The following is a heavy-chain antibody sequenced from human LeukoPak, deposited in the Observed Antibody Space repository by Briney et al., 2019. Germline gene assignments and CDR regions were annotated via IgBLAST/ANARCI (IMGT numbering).Heavy chain of an antibody. CDR3: ARALNYYYGSGSYSVFDY. Sequence: SQTLSLTCTVSGGSISSGSYYWSWIRQPAGKGLEWIGYIYYSGSTNYNPSLKSRVTISVDTSKNQFSLKLSSVTAADTAVYYCARALNYYYGSGSYSVFDYWGQGTLVTVSS. CDR2: IYYSGST. D-gene: IGHD3-10*01. V-gene: IGHV4-61*10. J-gene: IGHJ4*02. CDR1: GGSISSGSYY.